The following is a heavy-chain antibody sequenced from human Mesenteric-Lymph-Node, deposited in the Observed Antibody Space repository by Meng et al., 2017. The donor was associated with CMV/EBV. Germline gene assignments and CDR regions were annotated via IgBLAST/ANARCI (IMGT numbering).Heavy chain of an antibody. D-gene: IGHD3-10*01. CDR2: ISASGGFT. CDR1: GVTFSNYA. Sequence: SGVTFSNYAMSWVRQAPGKGLEWVSLISASGGFTYYADSLKGQFTMSRDNSKGTLYLQMDSLRAEDTAVYYCAKELMVRAEMGAFDVWGQGTMVTVSS. CDR3: AKELMVRAEMGAFDV. J-gene: IGHJ3*01. V-gene: IGHV3-23*01.